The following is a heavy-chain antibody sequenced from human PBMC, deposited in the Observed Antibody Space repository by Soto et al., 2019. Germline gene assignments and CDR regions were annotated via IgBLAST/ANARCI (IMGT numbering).Heavy chain of an antibody. CDR3: ARRAHLSGYEQDGFDP. Sequence: PSETLSLTCTVSGGSISSSSYYWGWIRQPPGKGLEWIGSIYYSGSTYYNPSLKSRVTISVDTSKNQFSLKLSSVTAADTAVYYCARRAHLSGYEQDGFDPWGQGTLVTVSS. J-gene: IGHJ5*02. CDR2: IYYSGST. D-gene: IGHD5-12*01. V-gene: IGHV4-39*01. CDR1: GGSISSSSYY.